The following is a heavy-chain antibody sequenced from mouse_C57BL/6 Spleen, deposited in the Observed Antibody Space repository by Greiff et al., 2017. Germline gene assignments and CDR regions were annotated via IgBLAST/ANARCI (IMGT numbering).Heavy chain of an antibody. V-gene: IGHV5-4*01. J-gene: IGHJ2*01. CDR2: ISDGGSYT. D-gene: IGHD1-1*01. CDR1: GFSFSSYA. CDR3: ARDRGFYCYYIDY. Sequence: EVQGVESGGGLVKPAGSLSLPCAVSGFSFSSYAMSWVRQTPEKRLVWISTISDGGSYTYYPDIVKGRFITSRDNAKNILYRQMSHRKSEDTAMYCCARDRGFYCYYIDYWGQGTTLTVSS.